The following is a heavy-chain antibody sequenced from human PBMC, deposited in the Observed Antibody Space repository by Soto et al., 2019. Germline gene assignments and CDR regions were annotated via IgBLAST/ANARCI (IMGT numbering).Heavy chain of an antibody. J-gene: IGHJ6*03. CDR3: ARLYNDITVDYYYYYYMDV. V-gene: IGHV4-59*01. CDR1: GGSISSYY. Sequence: SETLSLTCTVSGGSISSYYWSWIRQPPGKGLEWIGYIYYSGSTNYNPSLKSRVTISVDTSKNQFSLKLSSVTAADTAVYYCARLYNDITVDYYYYYYMDVWGKGTTVTVSS. D-gene: IGHD1-1*01. CDR2: IYYSGST.